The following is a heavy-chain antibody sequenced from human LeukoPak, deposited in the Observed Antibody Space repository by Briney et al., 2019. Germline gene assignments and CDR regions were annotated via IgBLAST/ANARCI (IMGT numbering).Heavy chain of an antibody. CDR2: INQSGRT. D-gene: IGHD6-13*01. CDR3: ASSDPFSSTWNPAYSFDF. J-gene: IGHJ4*02. Sequence: SETLSLTCAVYGGSFSAYYWSWIRQPPGEGLEWIGDINQSGRTNYNPSLKSRVIISVDTSKNQFSLTPLSVTAADTAVYYCASSDPFSSTWNPAYSFDFWDQGTLVTVSS. V-gene: IGHV4-34*01. CDR1: GGSFSAYY.